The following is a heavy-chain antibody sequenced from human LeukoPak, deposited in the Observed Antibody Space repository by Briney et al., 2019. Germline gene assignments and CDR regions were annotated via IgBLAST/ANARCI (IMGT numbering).Heavy chain of an antibody. D-gene: IGHD5-24*01. J-gene: IGHJ4*02. CDR3: SRLSDGYNYYFDY. Sequence: GGSLRLSCAASGFTFSTYVMHWVRQAPGKGLEWVALISYDGSNKYYADSVKGRFTISRDNSKNTLYLQMNSLRAEDTAVYYCSRLSDGYNYYFDYWGQGTLVTVSS. V-gene: IGHV3-30-3*01. CDR1: GFTFSTYV. CDR2: ISYDGSNK.